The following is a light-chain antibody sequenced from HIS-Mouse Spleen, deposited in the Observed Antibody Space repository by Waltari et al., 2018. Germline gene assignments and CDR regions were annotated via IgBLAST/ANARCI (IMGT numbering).Light chain of an antibody. CDR3: QVWDSSSDHVV. CDR1: NLGSKS. Sequence: SYVLTQPPSVSVAPGKTASSTCGGNNLGSKSVHWYQPKPGRPPVRVVYDDSDRPSGIPERFSGSNSGNTATLTISRVEAGDEADYYCQVWDSSSDHVVFGGGTKLTVL. J-gene: IGLJ2*01. V-gene: IGLV3-21*03. CDR2: DDS.